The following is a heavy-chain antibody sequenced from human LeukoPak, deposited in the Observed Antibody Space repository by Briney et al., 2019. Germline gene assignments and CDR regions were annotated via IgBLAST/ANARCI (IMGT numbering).Heavy chain of an antibody. CDR2: ISHSGST. V-gene: IGHV4-34*01. CDR1: GGSFTGFY. Sequence: PSETLSLTCAVYGGSFTGFYWSWIRQPPGKGLEWIGEISHSGSTNYNPSLKSRVTISVDTSKYQFSLKLSSVTAADTAVYYCARADYSSTWSHDYYYMDVWGKGTTVTVSS. D-gene: IGHD6-13*01. J-gene: IGHJ6*03. CDR3: ARADYSSTWSHDYYYMDV.